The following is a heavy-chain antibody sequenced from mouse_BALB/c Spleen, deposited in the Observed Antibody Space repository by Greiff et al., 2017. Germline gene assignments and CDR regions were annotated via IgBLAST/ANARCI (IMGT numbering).Heavy chain of an antibody. CDR2: ISSGSSTI. V-gene: IGHV5-17*02. J-gene: IGHJ2*01. CDR1: GFTFSSFG. Sequence: EVQRVESGGGLVQPGGSRKLSCAASGFTFSSFGMHWVRQAPEKGLEWVAYISSGSSTIYYADTVKGRFTISRDNPKNTLFLQMTSLRSEDTAMYYCAREDYGSSYLDYWGQGTTLTVSS. CDR3: AREDYGSSYLDY. D-gene: IGHD1-1*01.